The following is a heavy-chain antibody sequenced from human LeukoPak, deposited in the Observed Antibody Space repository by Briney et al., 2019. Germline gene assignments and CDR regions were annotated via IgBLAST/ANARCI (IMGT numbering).Heavy chain of an antibody. D-gene: IGHD6-19*01. V-gene: IGHV3-48*03. J-gene: IGHJ5*02. CDR3: ARDRSGWYKWFDP. CDR1: GFTFSSYE. Sequence: GGSLRLSCAAPGFTFSSYEMNWVRQAPGKGLEWVSYISGSSSTIYYADSVKGRFTISRDNAKNSLYLQMNSLRVEDTAVYYCARDRSGWYKWFDPWGQGTLVTVSS. CDR2: ISGSSSTI.